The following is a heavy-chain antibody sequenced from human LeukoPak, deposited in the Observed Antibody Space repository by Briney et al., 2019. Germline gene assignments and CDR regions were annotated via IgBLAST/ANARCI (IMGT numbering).Heavy chain of an antibody. CDR1: GFTFSSYG. CDR3: AKDDSGSSFTFDY. V-gene: IGHV3-30*18. J-gene: IGHJ4*02. D-gene: IGHD1-26*01. Sequence: QPGGSLRLSCAASGFTFSSYGMHWVRQAPGKGLEWVAVISYDGSNKYYADSVKGRFTISRDNSKNTLYLRMNSLRAEDTAVYYCAKDDSGSSFTFDYWGQGTLVTVSS. CDR2: ISYDGSNK.